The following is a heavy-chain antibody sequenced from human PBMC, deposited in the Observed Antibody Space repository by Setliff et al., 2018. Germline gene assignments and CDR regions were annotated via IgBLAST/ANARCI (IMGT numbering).Heavy chain of an antibody. D-gene: IGHD3-10*01. Sequence: SETLSLTCTVYGGSLSNYYWSWIRQPPGKGLEWIVEINHSGSTNYNPSRKSRVIISVDTSLNQVSLELSAVTAADTAVYYCARVPKIWVKGNYYSYYMDVWGQGTTVTVSS. CDR1: GGSLSNYY. J-gene: IGHJ6*03. V-gene: IGHV4-34*01. CDR3: ARVPKIWVKGNYYSYYMDV. CDR2: INHSGST.